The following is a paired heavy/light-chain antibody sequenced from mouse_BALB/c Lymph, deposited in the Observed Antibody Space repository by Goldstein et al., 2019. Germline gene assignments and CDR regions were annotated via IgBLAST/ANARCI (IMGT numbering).Light chain of an antibody. CDR2: LTS. CDR1: SSVSY. CDR3: QQWSSNPLT. Sequence: QIVLTQSPALMSASPGEKVTMTCSASSSVSYMYWYQQKPRSSPKPWIYLTSNLASGVPARFSGSGSGTSYSLTISSMEAEDAATYYCQQWSSNPLTFGAGTKLELK. J-gene: IGKJ5*01. V-gene: IGKV4-68*01.
Heavy chain of an antibody. CDR1: GYTFTEYT. Sequence: EVQLQQSGPELVKPGASVKISCKTSGYTFTEYTMHWVKQSHGKSLEWIGGINPNNGGTSYNQKFKGKATLTVDKSSSTAYMELRSLTSEDSAVYYCARQGANWGQGTTLTVSS. CDR2: INPNNGGT. D-gene: IGHD6-1*01. CDR3: ARQGAN. J-gene: IGHJ2*01. V-gene: IGHV1-18*01.